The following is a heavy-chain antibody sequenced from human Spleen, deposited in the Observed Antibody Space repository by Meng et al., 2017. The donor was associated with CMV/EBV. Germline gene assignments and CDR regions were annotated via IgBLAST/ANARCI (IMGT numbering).Heavy chain of an antibody. CDR1: GFIFSNAW. V-gene: IGHV3-20*04. CDR3: ARLYSSSSGKGMDV. CDR2: INWNGGST. D-gene: IGHD6-6*01. J-gene: IGHJ6*02. Sequence: GESLKISCAASGFIFSNAWMSWVRQAPGKGLEWVSGINWNGGSTGYADSVKGRFTISRDNAKSSLYLQVNSLRAEDTAVYYCARLYSSSSGKGMDVWGQGTTVTVSS.